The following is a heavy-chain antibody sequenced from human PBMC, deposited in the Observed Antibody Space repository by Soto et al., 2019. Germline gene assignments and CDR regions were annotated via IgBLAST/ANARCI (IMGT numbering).Heavy chain of an antibody. Sequence: GGSLRLSCAASGFTFSSYGMHWVRQAPGKRLEWVAVISYDGSNKYYADSVKGRFTISRDNSKNTLYLQMNSLRAEDTAVYYCAKGGAEWFDYYYYGMDVWGQGTTVTVSS. CDR2: ISYDGSNK. CDR3: AKGGAEWFDYYYYGMDV. D-gene: IGHD3-3*01. J-gene: IGHJ6*02. CDR1: GFTFSSYG. V-gene: IGHV3-30*18.